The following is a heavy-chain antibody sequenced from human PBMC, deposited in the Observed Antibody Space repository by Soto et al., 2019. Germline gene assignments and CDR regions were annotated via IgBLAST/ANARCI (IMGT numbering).Heavy chain of an antibody. J-gene: IGHJ6*02. CDR2: IKSKTDGGTT. D-gene: IGHD6-6*01. Sequence: PGGSLRLSCAASGFTFSNAWMNWVRQAPGKELEWVGRIKSKTDGGTTDYAAPVKGRFTISRDDSKNTLYLQMNSLKTEDTAVYYSTTDRSSSPYYYYGMDVWGQGTTVTVSS. V-gene: IGHV3-15*07. CDR3: TTDRSSSPYYYYGMDV. CDR1: GFTFSNAW.